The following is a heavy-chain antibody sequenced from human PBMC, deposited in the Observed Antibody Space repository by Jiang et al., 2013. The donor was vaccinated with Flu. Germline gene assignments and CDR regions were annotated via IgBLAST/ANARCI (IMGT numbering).Heavy chain of an antibody. CDR3: ARQYSSGWYGYNWFDP. J-gene: IGHJ5*02. CDR1: GYSFTSFW. D-gene: IGHD6-19*01. Sequence: LRISCKGSGYSFTSFWISWVRQMPGKGLEWMGRIDPSDSYTNYSPSFKGHITISADNSITTAYLQWSSLKASDTAMYYCARQYSSGWYGYNWFDPWGQGTLVTVSS. CDR2: IDPSDSYT. V-gene: IGHV5-10-1*01.